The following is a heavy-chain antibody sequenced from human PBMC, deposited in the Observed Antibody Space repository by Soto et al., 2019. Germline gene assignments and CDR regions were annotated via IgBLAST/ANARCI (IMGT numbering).Heavy chain of an antibody. V-gene: IGHV4-59*01. Sequence: PSETLSLTCTVSGGSISSYYWSWIRQPPWKGLEWIGYIYYSGITNYNPSLKSRVTISVDTSKNQFSLKLSSVTAADTAVYYCARDHSASSSWYTARGDKWFDPWGQGTPVTVSS. D-gene: IGHD6-13*01. CDR2: IYYSGIT. J-gene: IGHJ5*02. CDR1: GGSISSYY. CDR3: ARDHSASSSWYTARGDKWFDP.